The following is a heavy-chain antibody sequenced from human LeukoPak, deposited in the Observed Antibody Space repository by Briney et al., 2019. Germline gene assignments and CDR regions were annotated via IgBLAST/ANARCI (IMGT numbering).Heavy chain of an antibody. Sequence: PSETLSLTCTVSGGSISSYYWGWIRQPPGKGLEWIGYTHYSGSTNYNPSLKSRVTISVDTSKKQFSLKVRSVTAADTAVYYCARVAATFGYFDYWGQGTPVTASS. D-gene: IGHD6-13*01. CDR3: ARVAATFGYFDY. V-gene: IGHV4-59*01. CDR2: THYSGST. J-gene: IGHJ4*02. CDR1: GGSISSYY.